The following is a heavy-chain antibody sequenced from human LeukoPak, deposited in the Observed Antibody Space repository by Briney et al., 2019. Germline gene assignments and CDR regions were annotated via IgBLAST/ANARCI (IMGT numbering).Heavy chain of an antibody. CDR3: ARGGGSGYYGFGY. Sequence: GGSLRLSCTTSGFTFRSYEMNWVRQAPGKGLEWVSYITKSGSTIYYADSVKGRFTISRDNAKNSLYLQMNSLRVEDAAVYYCARGGGSGYYGFGYWGQGTLVTVSS. J-gene: IGHJ4*02. CDR2: ITKSGSTI. CDR1: GFTFRSYE. D-gene: IGHD3-3*01. V-gene: IGHV3-48*03.